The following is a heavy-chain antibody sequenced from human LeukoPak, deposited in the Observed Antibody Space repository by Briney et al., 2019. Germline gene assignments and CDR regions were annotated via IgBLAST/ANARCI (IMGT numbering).Heavy chain of an antibody. Sequence: GGSLSLSYAASGFTFSSYAMSWVRPAPGKGLEWVSAISGSGGSTYYADSVKGRFTISRDNSKNTLYLQMNSLRAEDTAVYYCAKSDDYVWGSYRPFDYWGQGTLVTVSS. D-gene: IGHD3-16*02. CDR1: GFTFSSYA. J-gene: IGHJ4*02. CDR3: AKSDDYVWGSYRPFDY. CDR2: ISGSGGST. V-gene: IGHV3-23*01.